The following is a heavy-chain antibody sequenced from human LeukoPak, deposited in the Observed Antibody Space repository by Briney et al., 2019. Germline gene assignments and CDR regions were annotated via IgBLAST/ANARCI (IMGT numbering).Heavy chain of an antibody. CDR3: ARSYCGGDCYSDNWFDP. V-gene: IGHV1-2*06. CDR2: VNPNSGDT. D-gene: IGHD2-21*02. CDR1: GYTFTGYY. J-gene: IGHJ5*02. Sequence: ASVKVSCKASGYTFTGYYIDWVPQAPGHGLEWMGRVNPNSGDTNYAQNFQGRVTMTRDTSISTAYMELSGLRSDDTAVYYCARSYCGGDCYSDNWFDPWGQGTLVTVSS.